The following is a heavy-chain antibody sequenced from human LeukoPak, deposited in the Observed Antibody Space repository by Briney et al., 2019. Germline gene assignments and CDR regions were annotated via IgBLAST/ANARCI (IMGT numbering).Heavy chain of an antibody. Sequence: PGGSLRLSCAASGFTFSDYYMSWIRQAPGKGLEWVSYISSSGSTIYYADSVKGRFTISRDNAKNSLYLQMNSLRAEDTAVYYCVREPSGPDDYYYGMDVWGQGTTVTVSS. J-gene: IGHJ6*02. CDR3: VREPSGPDDYYYGMDV. D-gene: IGHD1-26*01. V-gene: IGHV3-11*01. CDR1: GFTFSDYY. CDR2: ISSSGSTI.